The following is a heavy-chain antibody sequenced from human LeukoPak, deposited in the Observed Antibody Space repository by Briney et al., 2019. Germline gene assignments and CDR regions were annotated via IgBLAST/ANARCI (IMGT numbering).Heavy chain of an antibody. Sequence: GGSLRLSCAASGFTFNNYWMSWVRQAPGKGLEWVANINQDGSEKHYVDSVRGRFTISRDNAKNSLYLQMYSLRAEDTAVYYCASLSTSGSPDYWGQGTLVTVSS. CDR2: INQDGSEK. CDR1: GFTFNNYW. V-gene: IGHV3-7*01. D-gene: IGHD1-26*01. J-gene: IGHJ4*02. CDR3: ASLSTSGSPDY.